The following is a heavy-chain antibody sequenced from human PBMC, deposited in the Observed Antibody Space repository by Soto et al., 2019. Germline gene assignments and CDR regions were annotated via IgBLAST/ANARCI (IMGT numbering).Heavy chain of an antibody. CDR2: ISWDGGRT. J-gene: IGHJ4*02. D-gene: IGHD3-9*01. V-gene: IGHV3-43*01. Sequence: GGSLRLSCAASGFSFEDYTMHWVRHTPGKGPEWMSLISWDGGRTLYSDSVKGRFIISRDNSKNSLYLQMNSLTTEDTALYFCPIDRYDVLTGQKRYFDHWAQGTLVTVSS. CDR1: GFSFEDYT. CDR3: PIDRYDVLTGQKRYFDH.